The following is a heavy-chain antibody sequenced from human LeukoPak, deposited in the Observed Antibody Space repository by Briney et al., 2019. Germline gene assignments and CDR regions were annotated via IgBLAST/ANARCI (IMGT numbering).Heavy chain of an antibody. CDR2: INHSGST. D-gene: IGHD1-26*01. CDR3: AVKGAPLTYFDY. J-gene: IGHJ4*02. CDR1: GGSFRGYY. Sequence: SETLSLTCAVYGGSFRGYYWSWIRQPPGKGLEWIGEINHSGSTNYNPSLKSRVTISVDTSKNQFSLKLSSVTAADTAVYYCAVKGAPLTYFDYWGQGTLVTVSS. V-gene: IGHV4-34*01.